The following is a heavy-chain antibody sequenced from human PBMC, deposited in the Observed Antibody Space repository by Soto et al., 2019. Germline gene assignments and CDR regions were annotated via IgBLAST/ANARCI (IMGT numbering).Heavy chain of an antibody. Sequence: GGSLRLSCAASGFTFSSYSMNWVRQAPGKGLEWVSSISSSSSYIYYADSVKGRLTISRDNAKNSLYLQMNSLRAEDTAVYYCARDRGWSLFDYWGQGTLVTVSS. CDR1: GFTFSSYS. V-gene: IGHV3-21*01. J-gene: IGHJ4*02. CDR2: ISSSSSYI. D-gene: IGHD6-19*01. CDR3: ARDRGWSLFDY.